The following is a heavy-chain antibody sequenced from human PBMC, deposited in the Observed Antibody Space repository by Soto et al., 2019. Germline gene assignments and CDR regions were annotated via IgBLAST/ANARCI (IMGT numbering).Heavy chain of an antibody. D-gene: IGHD3-16*02. J-gene: IGHJ4*02. Sequence: ASVKVSFKAAGYTFTSYAMHWVRQAPGQRLEWMGWINAGNGNTKYSQKFQGRVTITRDTSASTAYMELSSLRSEDTAVYYCARDRAWGRYRALEHWGQGTLVNVSS. CDR1: GYTFTSYA. CDR2: INAGNGNT. V-gene: IGHV1-3*01. CDR3: ARDRAWGRYRALEH.